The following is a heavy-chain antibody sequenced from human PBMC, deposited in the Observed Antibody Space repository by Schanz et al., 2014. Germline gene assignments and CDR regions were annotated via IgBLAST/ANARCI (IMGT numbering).Heavy chain of an antibody. CDR3: ARGTDWNLHY. V-gene: IGHV3-33*01. D-gene: IGHD1-1*01. J-gene: IGHJ4*02. CDR1: GFTFSSYG. CDR2: IWYDGSNK. Sequence: QVQLVESGGGVVQPGRSLRLSCAASGFTFSSYGLHWVRQAPGKGLEWVAFIWYDGSNKYYADSVKGRFTISRDNSKNTLYLQMNSQRAGDTAVYYCARGTDWNLHYWGQGALVTVSS.